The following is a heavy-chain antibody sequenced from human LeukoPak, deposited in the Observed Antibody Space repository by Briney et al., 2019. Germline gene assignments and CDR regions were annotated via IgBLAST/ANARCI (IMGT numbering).Heavy chain of an antibody. D-gene: IGHD5-18*01. V-gene: IGHV4-59*01. CDR2: IYYSGST. J-gene: IGHJ4*02. CDR3: AREVYSYGLAGLYYFDY. Sequence: SETLSLTCTVSGGSISSYYWSWIRQPPGKGLEWIGYIYYSGSTNYNPSLKSRVTISVDTSKNQFSLKLSSVTAADTAVYYRAREVYSYGLAGLYYFDYWGQGTLVTVSS. CDR1: GGSISSYY.